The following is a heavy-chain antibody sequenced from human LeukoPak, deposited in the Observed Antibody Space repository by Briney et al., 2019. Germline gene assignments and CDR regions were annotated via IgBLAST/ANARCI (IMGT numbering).Heavy chain of an antibody. CDR1: GGAISSGDYY. CDR3: ARALKPYYDILTGYYLSPTLFDY. CDR2: IYYIGST. Sequence: SQTLSLTCTVSGGAISSGDYYWSWIRQPPGKSLEWIGYIYYIGSTYYNPSLKSRVTISVDTSKNQFSLKLSSVTAADTAVYYCARALKPYYDILTGYYLSPTLFDYWGQGTLVTVSS. V-gene: IGHV4-30-4*01. D-gene: IGHD3-9*01. J-gene: IGHJ4*02.